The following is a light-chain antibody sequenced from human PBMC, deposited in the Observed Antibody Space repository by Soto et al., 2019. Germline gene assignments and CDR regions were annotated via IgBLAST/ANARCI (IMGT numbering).Light chain of an antibody. CDR3: NSYASSGTLV. CDR1: SSDVGGYNY. J-gene: IGLJ1*01. V-gene: IGLV2-14*01. Sequence: QSVLTQPASVSGSPGQSITLSCTGTSSDVGGYNYVSWYQQHPGKAPKLMIYEVSNRPSGVSNRFTVSKSGNTASLTISGLQAEDEADYYCNSYASSGTLVFGTGTKLTVL. CDR2: EVS.